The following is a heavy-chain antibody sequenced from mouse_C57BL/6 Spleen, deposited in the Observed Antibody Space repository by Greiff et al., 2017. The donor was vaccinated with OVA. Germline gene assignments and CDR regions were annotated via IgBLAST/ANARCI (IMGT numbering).Heavy chain of an antibody. V-gene: IGHV7-3*01. CDR2: IRNKANGYTT. CDR1: GFTFTDYY. CDR3: ARSLWGAMDY. Sequence: EAMLVESGGGLVQPGGSLSLSCAASGFTFTDYYMSWVRQPPGKALEWLGFIRNKANGYTTEYSASVKGRFTISRDNSQSILYLQMNALRAEDSATYYCARSLWGAMDYWGQGTSVTVSS. D-gene: IGHD1-1*02. J-gene: IGHJ4*01.